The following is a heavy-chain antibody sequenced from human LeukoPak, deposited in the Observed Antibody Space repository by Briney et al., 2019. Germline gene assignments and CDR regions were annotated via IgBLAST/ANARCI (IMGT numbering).Heavy chain of an antibody. CDR1: GGSFSGYY. CDR3: AREDDYGDHIEKYFDY. Sequence: SETLSLTCAVYGGSFSGYYWSWIRQPPGKGLEWIGEINHSGSTNYNPSLKSRVTISVDTSKNQFSLKLSSVTAADTAVYYCAREDDYGDHIEKYFDYWGQGTLVTVSS. V-gene: IGHV4-34*01. J-gene: IGHJ4*02. CDR2: INHSGST. D-gene: IGHD4-17*01.